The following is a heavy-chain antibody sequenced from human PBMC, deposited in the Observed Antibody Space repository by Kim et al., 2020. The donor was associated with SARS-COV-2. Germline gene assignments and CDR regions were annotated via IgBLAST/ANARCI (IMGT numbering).Heavy chain of an antibody. V-gene: IGHV3-30*04. J-gene: IGHJ6*04. Sequence: GGSLRLSCAASGFTFSSYAMHWVRQAPGKGLEWVAVISYDGSNKYYADSVKGRFTISRDNSNNTLYLQMNSLRAEDTAVYYCARDRRYFDWLFQTDYYYGRDVWGKGTTVTVTS. CDR1: GFTFSSYA. CDR2: ISYDGSNK. D-gene: IGHD3-9*01. CDR3: ARDRRYFDWLFQTDYYYGRDV.